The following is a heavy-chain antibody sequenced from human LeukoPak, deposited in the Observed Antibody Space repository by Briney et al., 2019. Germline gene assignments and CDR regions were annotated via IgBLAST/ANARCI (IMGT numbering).Heavy chain of an antibody. CDR1: GFTFSRLA. J-gene: IGHJ3*02. V-gene: IGHV3-23*01. D-gene: IGHD3-10*01. CDR3: ARGGIITSYAFEI. Sequence: GGSLRLSCAASGFTFSRLAMTWVRQAPGKGLEWVSTISASGPYYADAVRGRFTIPRDNSRNTLSLQMDSLRAEDTAVYYCARGGIITSYAFEIWGQGAMVTVSS. CDR2: ISASGP.